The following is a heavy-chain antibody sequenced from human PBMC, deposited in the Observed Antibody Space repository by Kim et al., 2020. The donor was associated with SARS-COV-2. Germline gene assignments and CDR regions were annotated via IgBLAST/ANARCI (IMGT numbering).Heavy chain of an antibody. J-gene: IGHJ5*02. V-gene: IGHV5-10-1*01. Sequence: GESLKISCKGSGYSFTSYWISWVRQMPGKGLEWMGRIDPSDSYTNYSPSFQGHVTISADKSISTAYLQWSSLKASDTAMYYCARHPAPITMIVVPLGRWFDPWGQGTLVTVSS. CDR3: ARHPAPITMIVVPLGRWFDP. CDR1: GYSFTSYW. D-gene: IGHD3-22*01. CDR2: IDPSDSYT.